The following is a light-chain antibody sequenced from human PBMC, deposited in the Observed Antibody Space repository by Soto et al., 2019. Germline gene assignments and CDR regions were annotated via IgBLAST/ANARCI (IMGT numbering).Light chain of an antibody. Sequence: DIVMTQAPLSLTVTPGEPASISCRASQSVSSNLAWYQLKPGQAPRLLIYGASSRATCIPDRFSGSGSGTDFTLTISRLEPEDFAVYFCQQYGRSPLTFGGGTKVDI. CDR3: QQYGRSPLT. CDR1: QSVSSN. CDR2: GAS. V-gene: IGKV3-20*01. J-gene: IGKJ4*01.